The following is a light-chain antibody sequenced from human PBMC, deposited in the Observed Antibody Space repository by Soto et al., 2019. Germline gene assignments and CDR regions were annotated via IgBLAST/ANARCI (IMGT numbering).Light chain of an antibody. CDR3: QQYWGSPLFT. CDR1: RGVTTTY. J-gene: IGKJ3*01. V-gene: IGKV3-20*01. Sequence: EIVLTQSPATLSLSPGERATLSCRASRGVTTTYLAWYQHKPGQAPRLLIYGASNRATGIPDRVSGSGSGTDFTLTISRLEPEDFAVYFCQQYWGSPLFTFGPGTKVDFK. CDR2: GAS.